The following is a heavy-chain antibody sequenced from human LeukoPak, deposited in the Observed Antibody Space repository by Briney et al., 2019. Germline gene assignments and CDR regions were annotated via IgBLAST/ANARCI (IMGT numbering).Heavy chain of an antibody. CDR1: GFTFSSYW. V-gene: IGHV3-7*01. J-gene: IGHJ4*02. Sequence: GGSLRLSCAASGFTFSSYWMSWVRQAPGKGLEWVANIKEDGSRKYYVDSVKGRFTISRDNAKKSLYLQMNSLRVEDTAVYYCARDGVTSSVVYWGQGTLVTVSS. CDR3: ARDGVTSSVVY. D-gene: IGHD2-21*02. CDR2: IKEDGSRK.